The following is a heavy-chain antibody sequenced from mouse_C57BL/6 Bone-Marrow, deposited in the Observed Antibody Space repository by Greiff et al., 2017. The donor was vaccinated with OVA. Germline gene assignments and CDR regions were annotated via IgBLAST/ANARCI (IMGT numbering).Heavy chain of an antibody. J-gene: IGHJ2*01. CDR3: ARMPFDY. CDR1: GYTFTSYW. V-gene: IGHV1-69*01. Sequence: QVQLQQPGAELVMPGASVKLSCKASGYTFTSYWMHWVKQRPGQGLAWIGEIDPSDSYTNYNQKFKGKSTLTVDKSSSTAYMQLSSLTSEDSAVYYCARMPFDYWGQGTTLTVSS. CDR2: IDPSDSYT.